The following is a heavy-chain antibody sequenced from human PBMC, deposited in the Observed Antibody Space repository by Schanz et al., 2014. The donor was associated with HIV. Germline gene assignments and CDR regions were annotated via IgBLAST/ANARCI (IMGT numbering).Heavy chain of an antibody. CDR2: IKHSGGP. J-gene: IGHJ4*02. CDR1: GGSFSGYY. CDR3: ARDNDPYYYDNSGYYDRLFDY. V-gene: IGHV4-34*01. D-gene: IGHD3-22*01. Sequence: QVQLQQWGAGLLKPSETLSLTCAVYGGSFSGYYWSWIRQPPGKGLEWIGEIKHSGGPNYNPSLKVRVTMSVDASKNQFSLKLSSVTAADTAVYYCARDNDPYYYDNSGYYDRLFDYWGQGTLVTVSS.